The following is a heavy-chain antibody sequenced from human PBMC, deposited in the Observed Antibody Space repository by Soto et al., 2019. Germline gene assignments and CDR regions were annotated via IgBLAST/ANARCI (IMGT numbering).Heavy chain of an antibody. J-gene: IGHJ3*02. CDR1: GFTFSSYA. CDR3: ARDTMIVVEGPLSTAFDI. D-gene: IGHD3-22*01. CDR2: ISYDGSNK. Sequence: QVKLVESGGGVAQPGRSLRLSCAASGFTFSSYAMHWVRQAPGKGLEWVAVISYDGSNKYYADSVKGRFTISRDNSKNTLYLQMNSLRAEDTAVYYCARDTMIVVEGPLSTAFDIWGQGTMVTVSS. V-gene: IGHV3-30-3*01.